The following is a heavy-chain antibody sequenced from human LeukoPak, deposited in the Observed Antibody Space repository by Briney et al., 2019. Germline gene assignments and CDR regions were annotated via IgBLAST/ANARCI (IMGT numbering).Heavy chain of an antibody. CDR3: ARPLSSRTYTTSGLDAFDI. V-gene: IGHV5-51*01. CDR1: GYSFTSYW. CDR2: IFPGDSQT. D-gene: IGHD2-8*01. Sequence: GESLKISCKASGYSFTSYWIGWVRQMPGKGLEWMGIIFPGDSQTRYSPSFQGQVTISLDKSISTAYLQWSSLKASDTAMYYCARPLSSRTYTTSGLDAFDIWGQGTMVTVSS. J-gene: IGHJ3*02.